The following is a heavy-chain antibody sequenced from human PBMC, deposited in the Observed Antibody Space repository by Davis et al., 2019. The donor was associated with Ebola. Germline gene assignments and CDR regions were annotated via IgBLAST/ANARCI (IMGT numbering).Heavy chain of an antibody. Sequence: MPGGSLRLSCAVYGGSFSSYYWSWIRQPPGKGLEWIGYIYYSGSTNYNPSLKSRVTISVDTSKNQFSLKLSSVTAADTAVYYCASGYSSSWYNYWGQGTLVTVSS. CDR3: ASGYSSSWYNY. J-gene: IGHJ4*02. CDR1: GGSFSSYY. V-gene: IGHV4-59*01. D-gene: IGHD6-13*01. CDR2: IYYSGST.